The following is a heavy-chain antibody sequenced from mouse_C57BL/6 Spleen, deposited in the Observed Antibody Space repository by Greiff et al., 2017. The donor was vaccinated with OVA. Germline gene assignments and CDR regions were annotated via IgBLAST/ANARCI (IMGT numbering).Heavy chain of an antibody. D-gene: IGHD1-1*01. CDR2: IYPGSGST. Sequence: VQLQQPGAELVKPGASVKMSCKASGYTFTSYWITWVKQRPGQGLEWIGDIYPGSGSTNYNEKFKSKATLTVDTSSSTAYMQLSSLTSEDSAVYYCARYKPITTVVADWYFDVWGTGTTVTVSS. CDR1: GYTFTSYW. J-gene: IGHJ1*03. V-gene: IGHV1-55*01. CDR3: ARYKPITTVVADWYFDV.